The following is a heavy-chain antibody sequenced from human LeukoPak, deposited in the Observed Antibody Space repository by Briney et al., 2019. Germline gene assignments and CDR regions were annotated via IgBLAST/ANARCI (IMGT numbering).Heavy chain of an antibody. V-gene: IGHV3-7*01. CDR1: GFTFSSYW. CDR2: IKQDGSEK. Sequence: GGSLRLSCAASGFTFSSYWMSWVRQAPGKGLEWVANIKQDGSEKYYVDSVKGRFTISRDNAKNSLYLQMNSLRAEDTAVYYCARDSGSYYSNFDYWGQGTLDTVSS. CDR3: ARDSGSYYSNFDY. D-gene: IGHD1-26*01. J-gene: IGHJ4*02.